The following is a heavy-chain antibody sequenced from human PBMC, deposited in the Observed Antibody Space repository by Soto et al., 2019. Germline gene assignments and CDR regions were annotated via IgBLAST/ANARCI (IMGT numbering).Heavy chain of an antibody. V-gene: IGHV3-30-3*01. CDR1: GFTFSSYA. D-gene: IGHD2-2*01. CDR2: ISYDGSNK. CDR3: ASAEDIVVVPAASSYGMDV. J-gene: IGHJ6*02. Sequence: QVQLVESGGGVVQPGRSLRLSCAASGFTFSSYAMHWVRQAPGKGLEWVAVISYDGSNKYYADSVKGRFTISRDNSKNTLYLQLNSLSADDTAVYYCASAEDIVVVPAASSYGMDVWGQGTTVTVSS.